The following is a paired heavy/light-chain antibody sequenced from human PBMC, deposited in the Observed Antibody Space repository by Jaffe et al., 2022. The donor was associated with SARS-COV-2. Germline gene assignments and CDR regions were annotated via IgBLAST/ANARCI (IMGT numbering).Heavy chain of an antibody. J-gene: IGHJ4*02. CDR3: ARRQAVRGVHLFDY. CDR1: GFTFDDYG. Sequence: EVQLVESGGGVVRPGESLRLSCAASGFTFDDYGMSWVRQAPGKGLEWVSGINWKGDSTGYADSVKGRFTISRDNAKNSLYLQMNGLRAEDTALYHCARRQAVRGVHLFDYWGQGTLVTVSS. D-gene: IGHD3-10*01. CDR2: INWKGDST. V-gene: IGHV3-20*01.
Light chain of an antibody. V-gene: IGKV1-39*01. CDR2: AAS. CDR3: QQSYSTPVFT. CDR1: QSISSY. J-gene: IGKJ3*01. Sequence: DIQMTQSPSSLSASVGDRVTITCRASQSISSYLNWYQQKPGKAPKLLIYAASSLQSGVPSRFSGSGSGTDFTLTISSLQPEDFATYYCQQSYSTPVFTFGPGTKVDIK.